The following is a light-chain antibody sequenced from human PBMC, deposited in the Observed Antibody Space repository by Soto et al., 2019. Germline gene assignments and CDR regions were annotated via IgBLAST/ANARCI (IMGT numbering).Light chain of an antibody. CDR2: GES. CDR3: QKYNNWPRT. CDR1: QSVSSN. V-gene: IGKV3-15*01. J-gene: IGKJ1*01. Sequence: EIVMKQSPDTLSVSPGERATLSRRASQSVSSNLAWYQQKPGQAPRLLIYGESTRATGIPARFSGSGSGTELTLTISRLQSEDFAVYYCQKYNNWPRTFGQGTKVDIK.